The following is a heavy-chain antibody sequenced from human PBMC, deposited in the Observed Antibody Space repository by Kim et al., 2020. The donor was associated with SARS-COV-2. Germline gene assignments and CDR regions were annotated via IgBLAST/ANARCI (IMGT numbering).Heavy chain of an antibody. Sequence: GGSLRLSCAASGFTFSSYTMNWVRQAPGKGLEWVSSISGSSSYIYYPDSVKGRFTISRDNAKNSLYLQMNSLRADDTAVYYCARGGGSYDEWCQGTLVTV. D-gene: IGHD1-26*01. CDR1: GFTFSSYT. CDR2: ISGSSSYI. CDR3: ARGGGSYDE. J-gene: IGHJ4*02. V-gene: IGHV3-21*01.